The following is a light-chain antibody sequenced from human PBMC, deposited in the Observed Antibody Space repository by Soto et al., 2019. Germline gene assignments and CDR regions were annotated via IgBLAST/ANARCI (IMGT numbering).Light chain of an antibody. CDR1: QSVSNY. Sequence: GPLSLSPGERATLSCRASQSVSNYLAWHQQKPGQAPRLLIYNASNRATGIPDRFSGIGSVTYFTLTVSWLVSFHLVMYMLKIDSWPPRTFGRGTKVDIK. CDR2: NAS. J-gene: IGKJ1*01. CDR3: KIDSWPPRT. V-gene: IGKV3-11*01.